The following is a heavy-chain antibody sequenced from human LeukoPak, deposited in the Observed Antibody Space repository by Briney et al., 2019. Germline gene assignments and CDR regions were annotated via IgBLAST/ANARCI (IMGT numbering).Heavy chain of an antibody. D-gene: IGHD6-19*01. V-gene: IGHV3-7*03. Sequence: GGSLRLSCAASQFTFKDYWMTWIRQAPGQGLEWVAYIKEDGSREYYMDSVKGRFTISRDNGKSSLYLQMNSLRAEDTAIYYCARDRGWFRYDYWGQGTLVTV. CDR1: QFTFKDYW. J-gene: IGHJ4*02. CDR3: ARDRGWFRYDY. CDR2: IKEDGSRE.